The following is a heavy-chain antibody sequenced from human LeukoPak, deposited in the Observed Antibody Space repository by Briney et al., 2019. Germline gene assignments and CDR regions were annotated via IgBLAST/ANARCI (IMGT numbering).Heavy chain of an antibody. CDR3: ARDLRRSSSIDY. J-gene: IGHJ4*02. Sequence: AGGSLRLSCAASGFIFSSYAIHWVRQAPGKGLEWVAFISYDGSNEFYADSVKGRFPISRDNSKNTLYLQMNSLRAEDTAVYYCARDLRRSSSIDYWGQGTLVTVSS. D-gene: IGHD6-6*01. V-gene: IGHV3-30-3*01. CDR2: ISYDGSNE. CDR1: GFIFSSYA.